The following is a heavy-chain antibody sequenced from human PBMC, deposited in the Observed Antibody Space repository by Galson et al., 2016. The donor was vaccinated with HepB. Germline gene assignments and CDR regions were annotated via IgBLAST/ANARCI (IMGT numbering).Heavy chain of an antibody. D-gene: IGHD2-21*01. J-gene: IGHJ5*02. CDR3: ARNYCGGPNWFDP. CDR1: GFSLSTSGMC. CDR2: IDRDDDK. Sequence: PALVKPTQTLTLTCTFSGFSLSTSGMCVSWIRQPPGKAPEWLAGIDRDDDKYYSTSLKTRLTISKATSKNQVVLKMTNMDPLDTATYCCARNYCGGPNWFDPWGQGTLVTVSS. V-gene: IGHV2-70*11.